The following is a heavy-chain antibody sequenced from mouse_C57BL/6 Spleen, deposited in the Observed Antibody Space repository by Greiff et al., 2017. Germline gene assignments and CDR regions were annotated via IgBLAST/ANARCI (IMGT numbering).Heavy chain of an antibody. CDR2: INPNYGTT. CDR3: ARGDYYDYDGFDGDY. J-gene: IGHJ4*01. Sequence: VQLKESGPELVKPGASVKISCKASGYSFTDYNMNWVKQSNGKSLEWIGVINPNYGTTSYNQKFKGKATLTVDQSSSTAYMQLNSLTSEDSAVYNCARGDYYDYDGFDGDYWGQGTSVTVAS. D-gene: IGHD2-4*01. CDR1: GYSFTDYN. V-gene: IGHV1-39*01.